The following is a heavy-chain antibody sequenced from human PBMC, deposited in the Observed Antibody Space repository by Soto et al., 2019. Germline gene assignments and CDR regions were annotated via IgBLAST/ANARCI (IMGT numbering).Heavy chain of an antibody. CDR2: MYPADSTT. D-gene: IGHD3-9*01. CDR1: GYSFATYW. V-gene: IGHV5-51*01. Sequence: EVQLVQSGAEVKKPGESLKISCKGAGYSFATYWIGWVRQMPGKGLEWMGIMYPADSTTMYSPSFEGQVTISADKSISTAYLHFSSLKASDTATYFCARRANFDWSVDFWGQGTLVTVSS. J-gene: IGHJ4*02. CDR3: ARRANFDWSVDF.